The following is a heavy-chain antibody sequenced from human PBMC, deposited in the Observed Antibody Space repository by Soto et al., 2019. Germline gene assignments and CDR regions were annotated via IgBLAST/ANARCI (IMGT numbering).Heavy chain of an antibody. D-gene: IGHD6-13*01. CDR3: ARGSYISRWYSLDY. CDR2: ISAHNGNT. Sequence: ASVKVSCKASGYTFTSYGISWVRQAPGQGREWMGWISAHNGNTDYAQKFQGRVTMTTDTSTSTASMELRSLRSDDTAVYHCARGSYISRWYSLDYWGQGTLVTVSS. J-gene: IGHJ4*02. CDR1: GYTFTSYG. V-gene: IGHV1-18*04.